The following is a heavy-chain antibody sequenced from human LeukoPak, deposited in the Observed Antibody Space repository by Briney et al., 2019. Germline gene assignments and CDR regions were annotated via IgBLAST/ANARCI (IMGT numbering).Heavy chain of an antibody. CDR3: ARECRVSSTPLYYFDY. CDR2: ISSSSSTI. Sequence: GGSLRPSCAASGFTFSSYSMNWVRQAPGKGLEWVSYISSSSSTIYYADSVKGRFTISRDNAKNSLYLQMNSLRAEDTAAYYCARECRVSSTPLYYFDYWGQGTLVTVSS. J-gene: IGHJ4*02. D-gene: IGHD2-2*01. V-gene: IGHV3-48*04. CDR1: GFTFSSYS.